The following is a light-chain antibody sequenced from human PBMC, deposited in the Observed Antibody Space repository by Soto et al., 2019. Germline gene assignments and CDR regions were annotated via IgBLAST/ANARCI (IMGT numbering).Light chain of an antibody. J-gene: IGLJ1*01. CDR2: YDS. CDR3: QVWDSSSDPRCV. Sequence: SYELTQPPSVSVAPGKTARITCGGNNIGSKSVHWYQQKPGQAPVLVIYYDSDRPSGIPERFSGSNSGNTATLTISRVEAGDEAEYYCQVWDSSSDPRCVFGTGTKLTVL. CDR1: NIGSKS. V-gene: IGLV3-21*04.